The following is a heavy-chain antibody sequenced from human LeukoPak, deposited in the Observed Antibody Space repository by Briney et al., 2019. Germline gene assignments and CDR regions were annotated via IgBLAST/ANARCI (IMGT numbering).Heavy chain of an antibody. CDR2: ISGSGGST. Sequence: GGSLRLSCAASGFTFSSYAMSWVRQAPGKGLEWVSAISGSGGSTYYADSVKGRFTISRDNSKNTLYLQMNSLRAEDTAVYYCAKDRGTMVRGENWFDPWGQGTMVTVSS. V-gene: IGHV3-23*01. J-gene: IGHJ5*02. CDR3: AKDRGTMVRGENWFDP. D-gene: IGHD3-10*01. CDR1: GFTFSSYA.